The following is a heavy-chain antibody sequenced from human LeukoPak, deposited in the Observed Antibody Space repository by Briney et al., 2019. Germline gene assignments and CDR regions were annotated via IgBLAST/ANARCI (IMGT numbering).Heavy chain of an antibody. D-gene: IGHD5-12*01. CDR3: ARDNSGYDYGDWYFDL. J-gene: IGHJ2*01. CDR1: GYTFTSYG. CDR2: ISAYNGNT. Sequence: ASVKVSCKASGYTFTSYGISWVRQAPGQGLEWMGCISAYNGNTNYAQKLQRRGTMTTDTSTSTAYMELRSLRSDDTAVYYCARDNSGYDYGDWYFDLWGRGTLVTVSS. V-gene: IGHV1-18*01.